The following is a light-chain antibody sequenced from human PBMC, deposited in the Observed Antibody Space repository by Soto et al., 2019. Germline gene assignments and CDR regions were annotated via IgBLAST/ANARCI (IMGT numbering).Light chain of an antibody. CDR1: SSDVGGYNY. V-gene: IGLV2-11*01. Sequence: QSLLTQPRSVSGSPGQSVTISCTGASSDVGGYNYVSWYQQHPGKAPKLMIYDVSKRPSGVPDRFSGSKSGNTASLTISGLQTEDEADYYCCSYAGRYTYVFGTGTKLTVL. CDR2: DVS. J-gene: IGLJ1*01. CDR3: CSYAGRYTYV.